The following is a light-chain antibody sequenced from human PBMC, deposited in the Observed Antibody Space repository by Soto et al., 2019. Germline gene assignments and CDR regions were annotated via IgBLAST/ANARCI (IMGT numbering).Light chain of an antibody. CDR2: DAS. V-gene: IGKV3-11*01. Sequence: ESVSTQSPASLCLSRGGRAALCCRASQSVSSYLAWYQQKPGQAPRLLIYDASNRATGIPARFSGSGSGTDFTLTISSLEPEDFAVYYCQQRSNWPPTFGQGTK. CDR3: QQRSNWPPT. J-gene: IGKJ1*01. CDR1: QSVSSY.